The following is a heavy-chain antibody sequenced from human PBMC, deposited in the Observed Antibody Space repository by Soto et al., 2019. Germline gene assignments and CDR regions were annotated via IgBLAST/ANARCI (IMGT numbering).Heavy chain of an antibody. CDR3: ARGQEYSSSWTPTSYYYGMDV. J-gene: IGHJ6*02. CDR1: GGTFSSYA. V-gene: IGHV1-69*01. CDR2: IIPIFGTA. D-gene: IGHD6-13*01. Sequence: QVQLVQSGAEVKKPGSSVKVSCKASGGTFSSYAISWVRQAPGQGLEWMGGIIPIFGTANYAQKFQGRVTITADESTSTAYMALSSLRSEDTAVYYCARGQEYSSSWTPTSYYYGMDVWGQGTTVTVSS.